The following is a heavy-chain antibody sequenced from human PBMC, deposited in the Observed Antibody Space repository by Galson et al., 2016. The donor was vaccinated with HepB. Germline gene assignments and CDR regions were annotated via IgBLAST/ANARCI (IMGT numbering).Heavy chain of an antibody. D-gene: IGHD5-12*01. J-gene: IGHJ4*02. CDR2: IIPELGFT. V-gene: IGHV1-69*04. CDR1: GGTLSYV. Sequence: SVKVSCKASGGTLSYVVSWVRQAPGQGLEWRGRIIPELGFTNYAQKFQGRLTITADKSSRTAHMELRTLRFEDTAGYYCGGELREYSGYGRADFWGQGTLVTVPS. CDR3: GGELREYSGYGRADF.